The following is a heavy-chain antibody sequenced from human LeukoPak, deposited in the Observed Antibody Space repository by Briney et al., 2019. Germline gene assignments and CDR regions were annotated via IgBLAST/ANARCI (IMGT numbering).Heavy chain of an antibody. CDR2: INHSGST. J-gene: IGHJ4*02. CDR1: GGSFSGYY. CDR3: ARFVGLLRYFVGGRGPRNYFDY. D-gene: IGHD3-9*01. Sequence: SETLSLTCAVYGGSFSGYYWSWIRQPPGKGLEWIGEINHSGSTNYNPSRKSRVTISVDTSKNQFYLKLSSVTAADTAVYYCARFVGLLRYFVGGRGPRNYFDYWGQGTLVTVSS. V-gene: IGHV4-34*01.